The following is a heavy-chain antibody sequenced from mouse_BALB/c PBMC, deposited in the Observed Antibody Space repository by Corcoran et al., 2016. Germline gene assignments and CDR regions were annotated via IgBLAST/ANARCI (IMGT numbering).Heavy chain of an antibody. D-gene: IGHD2-10*02. CDR2: IDPANGNT. CDR3: ARGYGNYYYAMDY. CDR1: GFNIKDTY. Sequence: EDQLQQSGAELVKPGAAVKLSCTASGFNIKDTYMHWVKQRPEQGLEWIGRIDPANGNTKYDPKFQGKATITADTSSNTAYLQLSSLTSEDTAVYYCARGYGNYYYAMDYWGQGTSVTVSS. V-gene: IGHV14-3*02. J-gene: IGHJ4*01.